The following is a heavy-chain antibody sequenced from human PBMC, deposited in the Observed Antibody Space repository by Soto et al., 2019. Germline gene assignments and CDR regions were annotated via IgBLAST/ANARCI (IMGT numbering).Heavy chain of an antibody. CDR2: ISAYNGNT. D-gene: IGHD3-10*01. V-gene: IGHV1-18*01. CDR1: GYTFTSYG. Sequence: QVQLVQSGAEVKKPGASVKVSCKASGYTFTSYGISWVRQAPGQGLEWMGWISAYNGNTNYAQKLQGRVTMTTDTSTSTSYMELRSLRSDDTAVYYCASDHENYYGSGSYYTPDYWGQGTLVTVSS. CDR3: ASDHENYYGSGSYYTPDY. J-gene: IGHJ4*02.